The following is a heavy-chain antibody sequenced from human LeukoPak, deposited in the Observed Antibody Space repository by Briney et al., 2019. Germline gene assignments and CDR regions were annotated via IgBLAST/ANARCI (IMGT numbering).Heavy chain of an antibody. CDR1: GYTFTSYG. D-gene: IGHD3-3*01. Sequence: ASVKVSCKASGYTFTSYGISWVRQAPGQGLEWMGWISAYNGNTNYAQKFQGRVTITTDESTSTAYMELSSLRSEDTAVYYCARLYDFWSPFDYWGQGTLVTVSS. CDR2: ISAYNGNT. J-gene: IGHJ4*02. CDR3: ARLYDFWSPFDY. V-gene: IGHV1-18*01.